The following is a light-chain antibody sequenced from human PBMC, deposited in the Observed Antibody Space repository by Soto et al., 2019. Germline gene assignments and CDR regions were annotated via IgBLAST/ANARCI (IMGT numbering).Light chain of an antibody. CDR1: SSDVGSYNL. J-gene: IGLJ2*01. CDR3: CSYAGSDTYVV. V-gene: IGLV2-23*01. CDR2: EDT. Sequence: QSALTQPASVSGSPGQSITIPCTGTSSDVGSYNLVSWYQQHPGEVPKLMIYEDTERPSGVSNRFSGSKSGNTASLTISGLQAEDEADYYCCSYAGSDTYVVFGGGTKLTVL.